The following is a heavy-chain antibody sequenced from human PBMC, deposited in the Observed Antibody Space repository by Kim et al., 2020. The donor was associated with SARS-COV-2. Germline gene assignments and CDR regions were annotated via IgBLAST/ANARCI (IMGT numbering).Heavy chain of an antibody. D-gene: IGHD3-10*01. Sequence: SETLSLTCTVSGGSISSSSYYWGWIRQPPGKGLEWIGSIYYSGSTYYNPSLKSRVTISVDTSKNQFSLKLSSVTAADTAVYYCARPVPFAPAVLLWFGEAPGNWYFDLWGRGTLVTVSS. CDR3: ARPVPFAPAVLLWFGEAPGNWYFDL. CDR1: GGSISSSSYY. J-gene: IGHJ2*01. CDR2: IYYSGST. V-gene: IGHV4-39*01.